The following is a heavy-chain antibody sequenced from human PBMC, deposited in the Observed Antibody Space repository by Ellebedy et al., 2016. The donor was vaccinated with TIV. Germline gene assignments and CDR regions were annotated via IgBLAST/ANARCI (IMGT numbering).Heavy chain of an antibody. D-gene: IGHD2-2*02. CDR1: GFTFSSYA. Sequence: GGSLRLSXAASGFTFSSYAMHWVRQAPGKGLEWVAVISYDGSNKYYADSVKGRFTISRDNSKNTLYLQMNSLRAEDTAVYYCAKDGEYCSSTSCYKDGIAAGLPYDAFDIWGQGTMVTVSS. V-gene: IGHV3-30-3*01. CDR2: ISYDGSNK. CDR3: AKDGEYCSSTSCYKDGIAAGLPYDAFDI. J-gene: IGHJ3*02.